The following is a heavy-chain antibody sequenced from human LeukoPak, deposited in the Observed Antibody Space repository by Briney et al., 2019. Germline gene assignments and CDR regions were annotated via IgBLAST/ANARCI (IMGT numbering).Heavy chain of an antibody. CDR1: GYSISSGFY. V-gene: IGHV4-38-2*02. J-gene: IGHJ4*02. Sequence: PSETLSLTCEVSGYSISSGFYWGWIRQTPGKGLEWIGSIYHIGSVFYNPSLKSRVNISVDTSKNQFSLNLISETAADTALYFCTRDPFSSGWSDSWGPGILVTVAS. CDR2: IYHIGSV. CDR3: TRDPFSSGWSDS. D-gene: IGHD6-19*01.